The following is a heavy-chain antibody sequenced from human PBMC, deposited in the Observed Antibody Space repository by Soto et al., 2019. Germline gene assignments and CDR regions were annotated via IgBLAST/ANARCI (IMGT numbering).Heavy chain of an antibody. V-gene: IGHV4-34*01. CDR1: GGSFSGYY. CDR3: ARGGPHPLNIVATIPKTSKYNWFDP. CDR2: INHSGST. D-gene: IGHD5-12*01. J-gene: IGHJ5*02. Sequence: QVQLQQWGAGLLKPSETLSLTCAVYGGSFSGYYWSWIRQPPGKGLEWIGEINHSGSTNYNPSLKSRVTISVDTSKNQFSLKLSSVTAADTAVYYCARGGPHPLNIVATIPKTSKYNWFDPCGQGTLVTVSS.